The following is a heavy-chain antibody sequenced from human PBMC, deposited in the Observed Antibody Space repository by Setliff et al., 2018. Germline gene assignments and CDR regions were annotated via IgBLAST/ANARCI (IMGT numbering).Heavy chain of an antibody. CDR1: GFRFTSHW. CDR2: IWPGDSDT. D-gene: IGHD6-25*01. Sequence: GESLTLSCQGSGFRFTSHWIGWVRQMPGKGLEWMGLIWPGDSDTKYSPSFQGRVTISADKSINTAYLEWSSLQASDTAMYYCARRADGYNDFFDSWGQGTLVTVSS. V-gene: IGHV5-51*01. CDR3: ARRADGYNDFFDS. J-gene: IGHJ4*02.